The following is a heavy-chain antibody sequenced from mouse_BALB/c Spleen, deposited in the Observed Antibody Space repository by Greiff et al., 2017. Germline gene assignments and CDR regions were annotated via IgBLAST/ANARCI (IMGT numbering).Heavy chain of an antibody. CDR3: ARWGRGFAY. CDR1: GYTFTSYW. V-gene: IGHV1-7*01. J-gene: IGHJ3*01. CDR2: INPSTGYT. Sequence: VQVVESGAELAKPGASVKMSCKASGYTFTSYWMHWVKQRPGQGLEWIGYINPSTGYTEYNQKFKDKATLTADKSSSTAYMQLSSLTSEDSAVYYCARWGRGFAYWGQGTLVTVSA.